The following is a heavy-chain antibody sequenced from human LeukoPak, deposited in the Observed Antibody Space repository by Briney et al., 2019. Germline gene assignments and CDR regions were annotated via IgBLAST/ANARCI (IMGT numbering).Heavy chain of an antibody. CDR1: GFTFSSYS. V-gene: IGHV3-21*01. J-gene: IGHJ4*02. Sequence: PGGSLRLSCAASGFTFSSYSMNWVRQAPGKGLEWVSSISSSSSYIYYADSVKGRFTISRDNAKNSLYLQMNSLRAEDTVVYYCARDGDYYDSNGYSDYWGQGTLVTVSS. CDR2: ISSSSSYI. D-gene: IGHD3-22*01. CDR3: ARDGDYYDSNGYSDY.